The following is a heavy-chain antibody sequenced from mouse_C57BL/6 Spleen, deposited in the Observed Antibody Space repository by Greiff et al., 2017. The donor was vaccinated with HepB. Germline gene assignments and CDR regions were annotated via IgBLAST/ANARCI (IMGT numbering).Heavy chain of an antibody. J-gene: IGHJ4*01. V-gene: IGHV5-4*01. D-gene: IGHD1-1*01. CDR3: ARERDYGSRDYYAMDY. Sequence: EVKVVESGGGLVKPGGSLKLSCAASGFTFSSYAMSWVRQTPEKRLEWVATISDGGSYTYYPDNVKGRFTISRDNAKNNLYLQMSHLKSEDTAMYYCARERDYGSRDYYAMDYWGQGTSVTVSS. CDR1: GFTFSSYA. CDR2: ISDGGSYT.